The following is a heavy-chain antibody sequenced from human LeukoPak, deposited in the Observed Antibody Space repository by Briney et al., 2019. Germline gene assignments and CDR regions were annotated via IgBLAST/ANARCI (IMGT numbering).Heavy chain of an antibody. Sequence: PGGSLRLSCAASGFTFSDYYMSWIRQAPGKGLEWVSYISSSGSTIYYADSVKGRFTISRDNARNSLYLQMNSLRAEDTAVYYCARYHTYYYDSSGYYQIDYWGQGTLVTVSS. V-gene: IGHV3-11*01. J-gene: IGHJ4*02. CDR1: GFTFSDYY. D-gene: IGHD3-22*01. CDR2: ISSSGSTI. CDR3: ARYHTYYYDSSGYYQIDY.